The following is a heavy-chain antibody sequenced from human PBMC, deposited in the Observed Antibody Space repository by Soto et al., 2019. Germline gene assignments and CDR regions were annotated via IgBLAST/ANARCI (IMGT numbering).Heavy chain of an antibody. D-gene: IGHD4-4*01. J-gene: IGHJ5*02. CDR3: AREETTGDKNWFDP. CDR2: MNPNSGNT. Sequence: ASVKVSCKASGYTFTSYDINWVRQATGQGLEWMGWMNPNSGNTGYAQKFQGRVTMTRNTSISTAYMELSSLRSEDTAVYYCAREETTGDKNWFDPWGQGTLVTVSS. V-gene: IGHV1-8*01. CDR1: GYTFTSYD.